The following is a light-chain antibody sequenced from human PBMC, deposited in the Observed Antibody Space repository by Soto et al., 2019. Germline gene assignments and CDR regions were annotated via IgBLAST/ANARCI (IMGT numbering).Light chain of an antibody. V-gene: IGLV2-14*03. CDR2: DVS. CDR1: SSVVGGYNY. CDR3: SSYTSSISYV. J-gene: IGLJ1*01. Sequence: QSVLTQPASVSGSPGQSITISCTGTSSVVGGYNYVSWYQSHPGEAPKLIIYDVSNRPSGVSDRFSGSKSGNTASLTISRLQAADEADYSCSSYTSSISYVFGTGTKVTGL.